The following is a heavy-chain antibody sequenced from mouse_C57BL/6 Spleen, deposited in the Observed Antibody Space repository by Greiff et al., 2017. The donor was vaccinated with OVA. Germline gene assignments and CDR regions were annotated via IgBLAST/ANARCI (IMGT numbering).Heavy chain of an antibody. D-gene: IGHD1-3*01. J-gene: IGHJ3*01. CDR3: ASPYSSSSSFAY. V-gene: IGHV1-55*01. CDR1: GYTFTSYW. Sequence: QVQLQQPGAELVKPGASVKMSCKASGYTFTSYWITWVKQRPGQGLEWIGDIYPGSGSTNYNEKFKSKATLTVDTSSSTAYMQLSSLTSEDSAVYDGASPYSSSSSFAYWGQGTLVTVSA. CDR2: IYPGSGST.